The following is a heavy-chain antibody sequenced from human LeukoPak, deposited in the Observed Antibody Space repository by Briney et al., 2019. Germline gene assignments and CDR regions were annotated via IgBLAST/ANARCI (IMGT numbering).Heavy chain of an antibody. J-gene: IGHJ4*02. CDR1: GGSMTSYY. CDR2: IYYTGST. V-gene: IGHV4-59*01. Sequence: SETLSLTCTVSGGSMTSYYWSWIRQPPGKGLEYIGYIYYTGSTYCNPSLKSRVTISVDTSKNQFSLRLSSVTAADTAVYYCARDATAGNFDYWGQGTLVTVSS. CDR3: ARDATAGNFDY. D-gene: IGHD6-13*01.